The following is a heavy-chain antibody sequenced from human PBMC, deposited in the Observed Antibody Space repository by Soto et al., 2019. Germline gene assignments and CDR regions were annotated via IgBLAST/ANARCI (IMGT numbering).Heavy chain of an antibody. CDR1: GYTFTSYG. CDR2: ISAYNGNT. V-gene: IGHV1-18*01. D-gene: IGHD5-12*01. J-gene: IGHJ6*02. CDR3: ARAAGGLRSFYYYGMEV. Sequence: QVQLVQSGAEVKKPGASVKVSCKASGYTFTSYGISWVRQAPGQGHEWMGWISAYNGNTNYAQKLQGRVTMTTDTSTSTDYMELRSLRSDDTAVYYCARAAGGLRSFYYYGMEVWGQGNTVTVSS.